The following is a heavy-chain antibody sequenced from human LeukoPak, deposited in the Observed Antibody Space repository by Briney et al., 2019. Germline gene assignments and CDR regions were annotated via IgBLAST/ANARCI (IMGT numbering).Heavy chain of an antibody. CDR1: GGSFSGYY. CDR2: INHSGST. J-gene: IGHJ4*02. Sequence: SETLSLTCAVYGGSFSGYYWSWIRQPPGKGLEWIGEINHSGSTNYNPSLKSRVTISVDTSKNRFSLKLSSVTAADTAVYYCARVVWFGTRFDYWGQGTLVTVSS. CDR3: ARVVWFGTRFDY. V-gene: IGHV4-34*01. D-gene: IGHD3-10*01.